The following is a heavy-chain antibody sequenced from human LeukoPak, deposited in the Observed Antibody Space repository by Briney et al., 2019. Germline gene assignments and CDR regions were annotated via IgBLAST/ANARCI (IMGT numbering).Heavy chain of an antibody. J-gene: IGHJ3*02. CDR1: GYSFTSYW. D-gene: IGHD3-16*01. Sequence: GESLKISCKGSGYSFTSYWIGWVRQLPGKGLEWMGIIYPGDSDTRYSPSFQGQVTISADKSISTAYLQWSSLKASDTAMYYCARQVPTFGGVIEAFDIWGQGTMVTVSS. V-gene: IGHV5-51*01. CDR3: ARQVPTFGGVIEAFDI. CDR2: IYPGDSDT.